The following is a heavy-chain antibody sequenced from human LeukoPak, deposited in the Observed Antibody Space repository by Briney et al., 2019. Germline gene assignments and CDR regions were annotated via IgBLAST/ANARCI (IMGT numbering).Heavy chain of an antibody. V-gene: IGHV4-34*01. CDR1: GGSFSGYY. J-gene: IGHJ5*02. Sequence: PSETLSLTCAVYGGSFSGYYWSWIRQPPGKGLEWIGEINHSGSTNYNPSLKSRVTISVDTSKNQFSLKLSSVTAADTAVYYCASVGYSGYDYPSWNWFDPWGQGTLVTVSS. D-gene: IGHD5-12*01. CDR2: INHSGST. CDR3: ASVGYSGYDYPSWNWFDP.